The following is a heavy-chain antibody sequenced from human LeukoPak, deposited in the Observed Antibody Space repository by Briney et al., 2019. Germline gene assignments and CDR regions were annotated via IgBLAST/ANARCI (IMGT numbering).Heavy chain of an antibody. J-gene: IGHJ6*02. Sequence: GGSLGLSCVTSGFTFSSYAMSWVRQAPGKGLEWVSVISGSGGTTYYADSVKGRFTISRDSSKSTLYLQMNSLRAEDTAVYYCAKDTSGSTSYSYHYGMDVWGQGTTVTVSS. D-gene: IGHD1-26*01. V-gene: IGHV3-23*01. CDR1: GFTFSSYA. CDR3: AKDTSGSTSYSYHYGMDV. CDR2: ISGSGGTT.